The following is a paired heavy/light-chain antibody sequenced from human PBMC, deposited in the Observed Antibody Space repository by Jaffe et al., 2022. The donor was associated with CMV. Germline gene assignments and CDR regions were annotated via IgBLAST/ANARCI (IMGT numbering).Heavy chain of an antibody. CDR3: AHRGGGDSLLDYFDY. CDR1: GFSLSTSGLG. Sequence: QITLEESGPTLVKPTQTLTLTCNFSGFSLSTSGLGVGWIRQPPGKALEWLALIYWTGDKRYNPSLKNRLTVARDSSKNQVFLTLANMDPVDTGTYYCAHRGGGDSLLDYFDYWGQGALVTVSS. D-gene: IGHD2-21*02. CDR2: IYWTGDK. J-gene: IGHJ4*02. V-gene: IGHV2-5*01.
Light chain of an antibody. CDR1: ALGNQY. Sequence: SYELTQPPSVSVSPGQTARVTCSGDALGNQYAHWYQQKPGQAPVMVIYKDTERPSGIPERFSGSTSGTTVTLTISGVQAEDEADYYCQSPDSTGFYPVVFGGGTRLTVL. V-gene: IGLV3-25*03. CDR3: QSPDSTGFYPVV. J-gene: IGLJ2*01. CDR2: KDT.